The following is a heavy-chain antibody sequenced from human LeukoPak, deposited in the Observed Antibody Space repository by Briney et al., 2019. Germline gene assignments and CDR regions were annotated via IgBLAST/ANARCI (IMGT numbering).Heavy chain of an antibody. J-gene: IGHJ5*02. CDR1: GGSISSSSYH. V-gene: IGHV4-39*02. D-gene: IGHD3-10*01. CDR2: IYYSGST. CDR3: AREFGVNWFDP. Sequence: PETLSLTCTVSGGSISSSSYHWGWIRQPPGKGLEWIGSIYYSGSTYYNPSLKSRVTISVDTSKNQFSLKLSSVTAADTAVYYCAREFGVNWFDPWGQGTLVTVSS.